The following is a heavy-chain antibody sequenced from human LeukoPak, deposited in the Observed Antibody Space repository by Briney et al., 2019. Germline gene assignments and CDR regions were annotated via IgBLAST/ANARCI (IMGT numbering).Heavy chain of an antibody. CDR2: ISSSSSYT. D-gene: IGHD2-15*01. V-gene: IGHV3-11*06. J-gene: IGHJ4*02. Sequence: PGGSLRLSCAASGFTFSDYYMSWIRQAPGKGLEWVSYISSSSSYTNYADSVKGRFTISRDNAKNSLYLQMNSLRAEDTAVYYCASVRSTHASYYFDYWGQGTLVTVSS. CDR1: GFTFSDYY. CDR3: ASVRSTHASYYFDY.